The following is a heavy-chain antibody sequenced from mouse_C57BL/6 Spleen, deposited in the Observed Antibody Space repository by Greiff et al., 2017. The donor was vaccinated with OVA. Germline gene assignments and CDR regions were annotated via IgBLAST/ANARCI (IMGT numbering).Heavy chain of an antibody. CDR3: ERRGQLGLYYFEY. Sequence: QVQLKQPGTELVKPGASVKLSCKASGYTFTSYWMHWVKQRPGQGLEWIGNINPSNGGTNYNEKFKSKATLTVDKSSSTAYMQLSSLTSEDSAVYDCERRGQLGLYYFEYWGQGTTLTVSS. CDR1: GYTFTSYW. CDR2: INPSNGGT. J-gene: IGHJ2*01. V-gene: IGHV1-53*01. D-gene: IGHD4-1*02.